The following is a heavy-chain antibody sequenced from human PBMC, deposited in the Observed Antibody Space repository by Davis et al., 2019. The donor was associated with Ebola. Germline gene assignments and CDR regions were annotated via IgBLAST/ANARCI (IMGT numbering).Heavy chain of an antibody. V-gene: IGHV4-4*02. CDR1: GGSISSSNW. J-gene: IGHJ4*02. CDR3: ARGGYSYGSIDY. D-gene: IGHD5-18*01. CDR2: IYHSGST. Sequence: SETLSLTCAVSGGSISSSNWWSWVRQPPGKGLEWIGEIYHSGSTNYNPSLKSRVTISVDTSKNQFSLKLSSVTAADTAVYYCARGGYSYGSIDYWGQGTLVTVSS.